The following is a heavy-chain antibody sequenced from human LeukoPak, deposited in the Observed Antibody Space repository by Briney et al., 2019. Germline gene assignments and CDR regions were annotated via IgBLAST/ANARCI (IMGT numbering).Heavy chain of an antibody. J-gene: IGHJ5*02. D-gene: IGHD2-15*01. CDR3: ARPKSTPTVRRGWFDP. CDR2: VFYDGSS. V-gene: IGHV4-39*07. CDR1: GGSIRNSNYY. Sequence: SETLSLTCTVSGGSIRNSNYYWGWIRQPPGKGLEWIGSVFYDGSSDYSPSLKSRVTISVDTSKNQFSLKLSSVTAADTAVYYCARPKSTPTVRRGWFDPWGQGTLVTVSS.